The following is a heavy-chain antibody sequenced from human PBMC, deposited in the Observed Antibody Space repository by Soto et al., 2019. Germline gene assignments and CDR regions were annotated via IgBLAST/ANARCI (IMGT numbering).Heavy chain of an antibody. CDR2: INSDGSST. Sequence: EVQLVESGGGLVQPGGSLRLSCAASGFTFSSYWMHWVRQAPGKGLVWVSRINSDGSSTSYADSVKGRFTISRDNAKNSLYLQMNSLRAEDTAVYYCARDGCITIFGVVACDAFDIWGQGTMVTVSS. J-gene: IGHJ3*02. CDR3: ARDGCITIFGVVACDAFDI. V-gene: IGHV3-74*01. D-gene: IGHD3-3*01. CDR1: GFTFSSYW.